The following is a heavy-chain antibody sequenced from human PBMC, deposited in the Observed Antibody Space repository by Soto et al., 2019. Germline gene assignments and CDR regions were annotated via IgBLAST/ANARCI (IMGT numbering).Heavy chain of an antibody. V-gene: IGHV3-21*01. CDR3: ARDGVLRFLEWLSPQNWFDP. Sequence: GGSLRLSCAASGFTFSSYSMNWVRQAPGKGLEWVSSISSSSSYIYYADSVKGRFTISRDNAKNPPYLQMNSLRAEDTAVYYCARDGVLRFLEWLSPQNWFDPWGQGTLVTVSS. J-gene: IGHJ5*02. CDR2: ISSSSSYI. D-gene: IGHD3-3*01. CDR1: GFTFSSYS.